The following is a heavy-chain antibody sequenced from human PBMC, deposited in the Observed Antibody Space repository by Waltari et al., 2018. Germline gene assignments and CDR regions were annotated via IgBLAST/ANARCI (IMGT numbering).Heavy chain of an antibody. Sequence: QVQLQESGPGLVKPSGTLSVTCAVSGDSISGSYWWSWVRQPPGKGREWIGQIHGSGRSNYNPALGSRLTVSMDTSSNHFSLTVTSATAADTAIYYCARDRGRGLYLDSWGQGTLVTVSP. CDR3: ARDRGRGLYLDS. CDR1: GDSISGSYW. J-gene: IGHJ4*02. D-gene: IGHD1-26*01. V-gene: IGHV4-4*02. CDR2: IHGSGRS.